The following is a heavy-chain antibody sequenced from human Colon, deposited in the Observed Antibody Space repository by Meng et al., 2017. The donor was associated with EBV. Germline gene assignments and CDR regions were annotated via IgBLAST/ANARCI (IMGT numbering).Heavy chain of an antibody. J-gene: IGHJ5*02. CDR3: ARGDGSGSGSWFDP. V-gene: IGHV4-34*01. D-gene: IGHD3-10*01. CDR2: INHSGST. CDR1: GGSCSGYY. Sequence: QVQLTQRGAGLLRPSEHPSLTCAVYGGSCSGYYWSWIRQPPGKGLEWIGEINHSGSTHYNPSLKRRLTISVDTSKNQFSLKLSSVTAADTAVYYCARGDGSGSGSWFDPWGQGTLVTVSS.